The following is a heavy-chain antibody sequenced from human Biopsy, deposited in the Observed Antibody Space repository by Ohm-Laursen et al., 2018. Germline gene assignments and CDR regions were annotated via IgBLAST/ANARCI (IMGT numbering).Heavy chain of an antibody. CDR2: INQSGST. CDR1: GESSSGYF. CDR3: ARGSGYFKLDV. D-gene: IGHD5-12*01. J-gene: IGHJ6*02. Sequence: SETLSLTCAVNGESSSGYFWNWIRQPPGKGLEWIGEINQSGSTKYNPSLKRRATLSADSPNSQFSLRLTSVTAADTAIYYCARGSGYFKLDVWGQGTTVTVSS. V-gene: IGHV4-34*01.